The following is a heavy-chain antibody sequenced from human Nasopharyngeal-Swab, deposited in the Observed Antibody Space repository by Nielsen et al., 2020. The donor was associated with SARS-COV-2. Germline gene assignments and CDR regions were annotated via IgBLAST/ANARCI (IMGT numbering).Heavy chain of an antibody. J-gene: IGHJ4*02. D-gene: IGHD2-15*01. CDR1: GGSFSCYY. CDR2: INHSGST. CDR3: ASGLRILYCSGGSCYSGFDY. Sequence: GSLSLSCAVYGGSFSCYYWSWIRQPPGKGLEWIGEINHSGSTNYNPSLKSRVTISVDTSKNQFSLKLSSVTAADTAVYYCASGLRILYCSGGSCYSGFDYWGQGTLVTVSS. V-gene: IGHV4-34*01.